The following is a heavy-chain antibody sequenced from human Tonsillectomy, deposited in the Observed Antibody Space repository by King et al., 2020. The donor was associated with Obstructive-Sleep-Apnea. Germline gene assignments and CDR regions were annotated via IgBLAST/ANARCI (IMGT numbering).Heavy chain of an antibody. CDR1: GYSFTSYC. V-gene: IGHV5-51*01. D-gene: IGHD5-24*01. Sequence: VQLVESRAEGKKPGESLKISCKGSGYSFTSYCNGWVRHMPGKGLEWMGSISPGDSDTRYSPSFEGQVTISADKSIPTAYLQWSSLKASDTAMYYCAKRSERYGALDAFDIWGQGTMVTVSS. J-gene: IGHJ3*02. CDR3: AKRSERYGALDAFDI. CDR2: ISPGDSDT.